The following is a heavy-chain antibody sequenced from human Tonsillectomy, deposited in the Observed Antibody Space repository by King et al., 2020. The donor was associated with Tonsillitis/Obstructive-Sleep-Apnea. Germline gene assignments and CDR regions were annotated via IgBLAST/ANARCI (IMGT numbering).Heavy chain of an antibody. Sequence: EVQLVESGGGLEQPGGSLRLSCAASGFTFSSYAMSWVRQAPGKGLEWVSVISGSGGSTYYADSVKGRFTISRDNSKNTLYLQMNSLRAEDTAVYYGAKGGEDTTMVTEYFDYWGQGTLVTVSS. CDR3: AKGGEDTTMVTEYFDY. J-gene: IGHJ4*02. D-gene: IGHD5-18*01. V-gene: IGHV3-23*04. CDR2: ISGSGGST. CDR1: GFTFSSYA.